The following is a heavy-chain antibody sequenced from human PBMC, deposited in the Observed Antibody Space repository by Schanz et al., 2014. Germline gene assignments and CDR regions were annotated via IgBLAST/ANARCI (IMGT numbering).Heavy chain of an antibody. J-gene: IGHJ3*01. CDR2: MYINSGST. Sequence: EMQLLESGGGLIQPGGSLRLSCAVSGFTVNTNYMSWVRQAPGKGLEWISSMYINSGSTQYADSVKGRFIISRDSCKNTLFLQMNSLRAEDTAVYFCARDGGRDGYNLAFDVWGQGTLVTVSS. CDR1: GFTVNTNY. V-gene: IGHV3-53*01. D-gene: IGHD5-12*01. CDR3: ARDGGRDGYNLAFDV.